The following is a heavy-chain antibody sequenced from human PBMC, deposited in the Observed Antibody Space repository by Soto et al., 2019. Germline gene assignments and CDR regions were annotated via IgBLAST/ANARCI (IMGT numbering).Heavy chain of an antibody. CDR1: GGSMSSYY. V-gene: IGHV4-59*01. Sequence: SETLSLTCTVSGGSMSSYYWSWIRQPPGKGLEWIGYISYSGRTKYNSSLKSRVTISVDTSKNQFSLKLTSVTAADTAVYYCGRSYYRDGVSCNWFGPWGQGTLVTVSS. J-gene: IGHJ5*02. CDR2: ISYSGRT. CDR3: GRSYYRDGVSCNWFGP. D-gene: IGHD2-8*01.